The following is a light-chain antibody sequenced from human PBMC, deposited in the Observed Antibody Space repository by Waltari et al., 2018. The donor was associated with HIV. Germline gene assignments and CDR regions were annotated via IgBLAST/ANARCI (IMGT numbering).Light chain of an antibody. CDR2: ATS. J-gene: IGKJ2*01. Sequence: VLTQSPGSLSLSLGERVSLSCRASQSVGSSSLAWYQQIPGQAPRLLIYATSTRATGIPDRFGGSGSGTDFTLTINRLEPEDSAVYYCQQYNSYPHTFGQGTKLEIK. CDR1: QSVGSSS. CDR3: QQYNSYPHT. V-gene: IGKV3-20*01.